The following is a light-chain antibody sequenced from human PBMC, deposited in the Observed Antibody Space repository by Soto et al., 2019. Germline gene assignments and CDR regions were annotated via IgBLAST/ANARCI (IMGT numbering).Light chain of an antibody. CDR1: QSISTW. J-gene: IGKJ1*01. Sequence: DIKMTQSPSTLSATVGDRVTITCRASQSISTWLAWYQQKPGKAPKLLIYDVSSLESGVPSRFSGSGSGTEFTLTISSLQPDDFAIYYCQQYYTCWTFGQGTKVDI. CDR3: QQYYTCWT. V-gene: IGKV1-5*01. CDR2: DVS.